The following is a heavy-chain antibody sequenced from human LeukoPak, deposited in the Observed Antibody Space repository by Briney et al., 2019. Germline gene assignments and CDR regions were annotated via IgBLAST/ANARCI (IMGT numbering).Heavy chain of an antibody. CDR2: INHSGST. CDR1: GVSFSGYY. J-gene: IGHJ6*02. D-gene: IGHD3-10*01. Sequence: PSEALSLTCAVYGVSFSGYYWSWIRQPPGKGLEWIGEINHSGSTNYNPSLKSRVTISVDTSKNQFSLKLSSVTAADTAVYYCARVDTYYYGSGSYYTHYYYGMDVWGQGTTVTVSS. V-gene: IGHV4-34*01. CDR3: ARVDTYYYGSGSYYTHYYYGMDV.